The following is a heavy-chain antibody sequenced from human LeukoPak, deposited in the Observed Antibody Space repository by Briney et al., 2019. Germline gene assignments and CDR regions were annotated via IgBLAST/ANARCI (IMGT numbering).Heavy chain of an antibody. D-gene: IGHD3-22*01. CDR3: ARDQVTMIVDYYGMDV. V-gene: IGHV3-7*01. J-gene: IGHJ6*02. CDR2: IKHDGSEK. Sequence: GGSLRLSCAASGFIFTNYFMSWVRQAPGKGLEWVASIKHDGSEKYYVDSVRGRFTISRDNAKNTLYLQMNSLRAEDTAVYYCARDQVTMIVDYYGMDVWGQGTTVTVSS. CDR1: GFIFTNYF.